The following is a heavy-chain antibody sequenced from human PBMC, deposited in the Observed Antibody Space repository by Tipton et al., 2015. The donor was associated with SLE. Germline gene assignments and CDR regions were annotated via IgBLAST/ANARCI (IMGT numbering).Heavy chain of an antibody. Sequence: TLSLTCTVSGGSISSYYWGWIRQPPGKGLEWIGSIYYSGSTYYNPSLKSRVTISVDTSKNQFSLKLSSVTAADTAVYYCAISEGEWLLLSWFDPWGQGTLVTVSS. CDR3: AISEGEWLLLSWFDP. D-gene: IGHD3-3*01. J-gene: IGHJ5*02. CDR2: IYYSGST. CDR1: GGSISSYY. V-gene: IGHV4-39*01.